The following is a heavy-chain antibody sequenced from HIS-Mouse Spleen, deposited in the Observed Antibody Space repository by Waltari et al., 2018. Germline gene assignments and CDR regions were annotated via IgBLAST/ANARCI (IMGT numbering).Heavy chain of an antibody. CDR2: VNPNSGGT. CDR3: ARDQLGGFDY. V-gene: IGHV1-2*02. Sequence: QVQLVQSGAEVKKPGASVKVSCKASGYTFTGYYMHLVQQAPGQGLAWMRGVNPNSGGTNYAQKFQGRVTMTRDTSISTAYMGLSRLRSDDTAVYYCARDQLGGFDYWGQGTLVTVSS. J-gene: IGHJ4*02. D-gene: IGHD7-27*01. CDR1: GYTFTGYY.